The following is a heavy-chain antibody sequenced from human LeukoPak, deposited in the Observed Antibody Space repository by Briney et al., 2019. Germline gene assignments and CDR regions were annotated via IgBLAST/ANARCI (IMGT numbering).Heavy chain of an antibody. J-gene: IGHJ6*03. V-gene: IGHV1-8*01. CDR2: MNPTSGDT. CDR1: GYTFSDYD. CDR3: ARVVMKAFYYYYMDV. Sequence: GASVKVSCKASGYTFSDYDVNWVRQAPGQGLEWMGWMNPTSGDTGYAQKFQSRVTMTRSMSRNTAYMELSRLRSEDTAVYFCARVVMKAFYYYYMDVWGKGTTIIISS. D-gene: IGHD2-21*01.